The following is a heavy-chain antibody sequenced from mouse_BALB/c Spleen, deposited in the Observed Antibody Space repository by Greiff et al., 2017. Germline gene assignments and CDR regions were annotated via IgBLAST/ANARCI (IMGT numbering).Heavy chain of an antibody. CDR2: INSNGGST. V-gene: IGHV5-6-3*01. Sequence: EVQLVESGGGLVQPGGSLKLSCAASGFTFSSYGMSWVRQTPDKRLELVATINSNGGSTYYPDSVTGRFTISRDNAKNTLYLQMSSLKSEDTAMYSCARVVLRLRALSFAYWGQGTTLTVSA. CDR3: ARVVLRLRALSFAY. D-gene: IGHD1-2*01. J-gene: IGHJ2*01. CDR1: GFTFSSYG.